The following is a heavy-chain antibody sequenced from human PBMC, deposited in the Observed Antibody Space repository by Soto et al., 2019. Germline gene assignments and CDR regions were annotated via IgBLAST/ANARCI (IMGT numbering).Heavy chain of an antibody. V-gene: IGHV4-4*07. CDR1: GGSISNYY. CDR3: ARERREEIHDGYDIYS. CDR2: IYTSGGT. D-gene: IGHD3-9*01. J-gene: IGHJ4*02. Sequence: VQLQESGPGLVKPSETLSLTCTVSGGSISNYYWSWIRQPAGKGLEWIGRIYTSGGTDYNPSLKSRVTISIDTSKNQFSLKVTSMTAADTAVYYCARERREEIHDGYDIYSWGQGTLVTVSS.